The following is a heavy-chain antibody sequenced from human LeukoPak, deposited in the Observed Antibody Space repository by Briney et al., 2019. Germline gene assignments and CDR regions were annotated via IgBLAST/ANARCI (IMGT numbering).Heavy chain of an antibody. CDR2: ISFDGGNK. CDR1: GFPFKNYA. J-gene: IGHJ4*02. V-gene: IGHV3-30-3*01. CDR3: ARDGIVGSPFFKFDY. Sequence: GRTLRLSRAASGFPFKNYATHWVRDAPAKALECVAIISFDGGNKYYADSAKGRFPISRDNSKNRLYLQMNSLRAEATAVYYCARDGIVGSPFFKFDYWGQGTLVTVSS. D-gene: IGHD1-26*01.